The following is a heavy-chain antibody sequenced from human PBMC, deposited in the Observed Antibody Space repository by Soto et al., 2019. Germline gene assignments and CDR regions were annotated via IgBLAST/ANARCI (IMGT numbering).Heavy chain of an antibody. CDR3: ARTTVTGDV. J-gene: IGHJ6*04. CDR2: IYYSGST. CDR1: GGSISSSSYY. V-gene: IGHV4-39*01. D-gene: IGHD4-17*01. Sequence: SETLSLTCTVSGGSISSSSYYWGWIRQPPGKGLEWIGSIYYSGSTYYNPSLKSRVTISVDTSKNQFSLKLSSVTAADTAVYYCARTTVTGDVWGKGTTVTVSS.